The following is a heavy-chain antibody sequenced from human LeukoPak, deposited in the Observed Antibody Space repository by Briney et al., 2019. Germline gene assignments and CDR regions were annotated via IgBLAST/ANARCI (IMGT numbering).Heavy chain of an antibody. CDR1: GFTFSSYA. D-gene: IGHD3-22*01. CDR2: ISGSGGST. V-gene: IGHV3-23*01. Sequence: GGSLRLSCAASGFTFSSYAMSWVRQAPGKGLEWVSAISGSGGSTYYADSVKGRFTISRDNSKNTLYLQMNSLRAEDTAVYYCAKFVIGDSSGYYFLSPFDYWGQGTLVTVSS. J-gene: IGHJ4*02. CDR3: AKFVIGDSSGYYFLSPFDY.